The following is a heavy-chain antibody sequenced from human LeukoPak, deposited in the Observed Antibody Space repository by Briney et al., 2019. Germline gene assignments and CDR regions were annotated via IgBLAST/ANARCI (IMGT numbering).Heavy chain of an antibody. V-gene: IGHV1-24*01. CDR2: FDPEDGET. CDR3: ATDSSSSDRAYYYYGMDV. D-gene: IGHD6-6*01. J-gene: IGHJ6*02. CDR1: GYTLTELS. Sequence: ASVNVSCKVSGYTLTELSMHWVRQAPRKGLEWMGGFDPEDGETIYAQKFQGRVTMTEDTSTDTAYMELSSLRSEDTAVYYCATDSSSSDRAYYYYGMDVWGQGTTVTVSS.